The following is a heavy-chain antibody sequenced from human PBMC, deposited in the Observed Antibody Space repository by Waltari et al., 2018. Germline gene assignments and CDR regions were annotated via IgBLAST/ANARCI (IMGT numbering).Heavy chain of an antibody. D-gene: IGHD3-10*01. CDR1: GYSISSGYY. J-gene: IGHJ3*02. CDR2: IYHSGST. Sequence: QVQLQESGPGLVKPLETLSLTCTVSGYSISSGYYWGWIRQPPGKGLEWIGSIYHSGSTYYNPSRKSRVTISVDTSKNQFSLKLSSVTAADTAVYYCAREGNYYGSRPHASFDIWGQGTMVTVSS. V-gene: IGHV4-38-2*02. CDR3: AREGNYYGSRPHASFDI.